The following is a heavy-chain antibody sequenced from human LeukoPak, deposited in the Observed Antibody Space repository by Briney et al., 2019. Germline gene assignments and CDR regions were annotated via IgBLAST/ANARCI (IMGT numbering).Heavy chain of an antibody. CDR2: ISSSGSTI. D-gene: IGHD6-13*01. J-gene: IGHJ6*03. Sequence: GGSLRLSCAASGFPFSSYAMSWIRQAPGKGLEWVSYISSSGSTIYYADSVKGRFTISRDNAKNSLYLQMNSLRAEDTAVYYCARVGEGSSSRSRYYYYYYYMDVWGKGTTVTISS. CDR1: GFPFSSYA. CDR3: ARVGEGSSSRSRYYYYYYYMDV. V-gene: IGHV3-11*01.